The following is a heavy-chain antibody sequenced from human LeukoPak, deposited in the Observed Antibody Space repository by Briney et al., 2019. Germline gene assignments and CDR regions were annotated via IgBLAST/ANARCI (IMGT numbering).Heavy chain of an antibody. D-gene: IGHD3-3*01. V-gene: IGHV3-21*01. Sequence: PGGSLRLSCAASGFTFNTYTMNWARQAPGKGLEWLSSLDSSGAYIFYADSVKGRFTISRDNAKNSLYLQMNSLRAEDTAVFYCARDRGGTDDFWSGYYTGYFDYWGQGTLVTVSS. CDR1: GFTFNTYT. CDR3: ARDRGGTDDFWSGYYTGYFDY. J-gene: IGHJ4*02. CDR2: LDSSGAYI.